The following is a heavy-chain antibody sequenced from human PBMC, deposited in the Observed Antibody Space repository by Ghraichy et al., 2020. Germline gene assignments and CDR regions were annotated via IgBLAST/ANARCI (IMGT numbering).Heavy chain of an antibody. D-gene: IGHD3-10*01. V-gene: IGHV4-39*01. Sequence: SETLSLTCTVSGGSISSSSYYWGWIRQPPGKGLEWIGSIYYSGSTYYNPSLKSRVTISVDTSKNQFSLKLSSVTAADTAVYYCARHNTETYYYGSGSHTLYYWGQGTLVTVSS. CDR2: IYYSGST. CDR1: GGSISSSSYY. CDR3: ARHNTETYYYGSGSHTLYY. J-gene: IGHJ4*02.